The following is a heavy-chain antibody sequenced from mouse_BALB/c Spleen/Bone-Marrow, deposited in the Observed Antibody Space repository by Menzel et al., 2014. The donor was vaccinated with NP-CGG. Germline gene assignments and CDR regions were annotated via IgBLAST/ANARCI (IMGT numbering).Heavy chain of an antibody. CDR3: ARPLYYNGSSPIYAMDY. CDR1: GFAFSSYD. J-gene: IGHJ4*01. Sequence: DVKLVESGGGLVKPGGSLKLSCAASGFAFSSYDMSWVRQTPEKRLEWVAYISSGGGSTYYPDTVKGRFTISRDNAKDTLYLQMSILKSEDTAMYYCARPLYYNGSSPIYAMDYWGQGTSVTVSS. D-gene: IGHD1-1*01. CDR2: ISSGGGST. V-gene: IGHV5-12-1*01.